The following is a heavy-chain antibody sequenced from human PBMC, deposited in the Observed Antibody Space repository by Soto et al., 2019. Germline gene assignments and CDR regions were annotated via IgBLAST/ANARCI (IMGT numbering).Heavy chain of an antibody. Sequence: PSETLSLTCAVYGGSFSGYYWSWIRQPPGRGLEWIGEINHSGSTNYNPSLKSRVTISVDTSKNQFSLKLSSVTAADTAVYYCARGRWRQYYYYGMDVWGQGTRVTVSS. V-gene: IGHV4-34*01. D-gene: IGHD2-21*02. CDR3: ARGRWRQYYYYGMDV. CDR1: GGSFSGYY. CDR2: INHSGST. J-gene: IGHJ6*02.